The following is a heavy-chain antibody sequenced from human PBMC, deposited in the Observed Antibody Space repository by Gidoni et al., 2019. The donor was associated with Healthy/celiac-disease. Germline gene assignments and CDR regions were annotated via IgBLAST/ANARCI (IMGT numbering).Heavy chain of an antibody. Sequence: EVQLVESGGGLVQPGRSLRLSCAASGFTVDDYAMHWVRQAPGKGLEWVSGISWNSGSIGYADSVKGRFTISRDNAKNSLYLQMNSLRAEDTALYYCAKDIRGWYESSLLDYWGQGTLVTVSS. CDR2: ISWNSGSI. V-gene: IGHV3-9*01. J-gene: IGHJ4*02. CDR3: AKDIRGWYESSLLDY. CDR1: GFTVDDYA. D-gene: IGHD6-19*01.